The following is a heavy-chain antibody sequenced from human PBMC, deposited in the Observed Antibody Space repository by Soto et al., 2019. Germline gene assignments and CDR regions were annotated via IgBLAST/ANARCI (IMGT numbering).Heavy chain of an antibody. CDR2: ISGSGGST. V-gene: IGHV3-23*01. Sequence: EVQLLESGGGLVQPGGSLRLSCAASGFTFSSYAMSWVRQAPGKGLEWVSAISGSGGSTYYADSVKGRFTISRDNSKNTLYLQMNSLRAEDTAVYYFAKDIGPIVDYFDYWGQGTLVTVSS. CDR1: GFTFSSYA. CDR3: AKDIGPIVDYFDY. D-gene: IGHD1-26*01. J-gene: IGHJ4*02.